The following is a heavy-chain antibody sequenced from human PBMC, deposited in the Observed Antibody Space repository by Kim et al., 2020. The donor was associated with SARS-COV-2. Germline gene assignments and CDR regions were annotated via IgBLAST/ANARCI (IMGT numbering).Heavy chain of an antibody. CDR3: AKEEGSGDSSGWTYCYYSMSV. D-gene: IGHD6-19*01. V-gene: IGHV3-30*18. CDR2: ISYDGSNK. J-gene: IGHJ6*04. CDR1: GFTFSSYG. Sequence: GGSLRLSCAASGFTFSSYGMHWVRQAPGKGLEWVAVISYDGSNKYYADSVKGRFTISRDNSKNTLYLQMNSLRAEDTAVYYCAKEEGSGDSSGWTYCYYSMSVWDRGTALTFSS.